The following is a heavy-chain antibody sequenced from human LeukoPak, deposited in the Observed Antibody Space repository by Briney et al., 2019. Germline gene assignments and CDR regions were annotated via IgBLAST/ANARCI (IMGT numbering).Heavy chain of an antibody. CDR2: INPNSGGT. D-gene: IGHD2-2*01. CDR3: ARDLGYCSSTSCYPAY. J-gene: IGHJ4*02. CDR1: GYTFTGYY. Sequence: GASVKVSCKASGYTFTGYYMHWVRQAPGQGLEWMGRINPNSGGTNYAQKFQGRVTMTRDTSISTAYMELSSLRSEDTAVYYCARDLGYCSSTSCYPAYWGQGTLVTVSS. V-gene: IGHV1-2*06.